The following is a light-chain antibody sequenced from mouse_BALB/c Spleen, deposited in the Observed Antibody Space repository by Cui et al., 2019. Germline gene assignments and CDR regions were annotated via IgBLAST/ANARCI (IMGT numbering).Light chain of an antibody. Sequence: QIVVTQSPAIMSASLGEEITLTCSASSRVSYMHWYQQKSGTSPKLLIYSTSNLASGVPSRFSGSGSGTFYSLTISSVEAEDAADYYCQQWSSYPWTFGGGTKLEIK. V-gene: IGKV4-80*01. CDR3: QQWSSYPWT. J-gene: IGKJ1*01. CDR2: STS. CDR1: SRVSY.